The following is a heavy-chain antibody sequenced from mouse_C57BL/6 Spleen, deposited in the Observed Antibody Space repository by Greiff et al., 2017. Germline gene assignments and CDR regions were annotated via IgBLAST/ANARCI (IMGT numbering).Heavy chain of an antibody. V-gene: IGHV1-54*01. Sequence: QVQLQQSGAELVRPGTSVKVSCKASGYAFTNYLIEWVKQRPGQGLEWIGVINPGSGGTNYNEKFKGKATLTADKSSSTAYMQLSSLTSEDSAVYFCARGRTPRGYFDVWGTGTTVTVSS. J-gene: IGHJ1*03. CDR3: ARGRTPRGYFDV. CDR2: INPGSGGT. CDR1: GYAFTNYL.